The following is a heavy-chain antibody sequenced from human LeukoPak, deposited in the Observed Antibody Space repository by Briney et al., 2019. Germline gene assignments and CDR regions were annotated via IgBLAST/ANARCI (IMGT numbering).Heavy chain of an antibody. CDR1: GFTFSYYA. V-gene: IGHV3-33*05. Sequence: GGSLRLSCAASGFTFSYYAMHWVRQAPGKGLEWVAVISHDRRQEYHADSVKGRFTISRDNGKNTLYLQMNSLRAEDTAVYYCARGSTYYDSSGQVPFDYWGQGTLVTVSS. CDR2: ISHDRRQE. D-gene: IGHD3-22*01. J-gene: IGHJ4*02. CDR3: ARGSTYYDSSGQVPFDY.